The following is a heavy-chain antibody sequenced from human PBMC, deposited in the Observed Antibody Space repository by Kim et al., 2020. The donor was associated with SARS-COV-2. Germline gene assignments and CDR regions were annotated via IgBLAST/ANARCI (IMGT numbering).Heavy chain of an antibody. CDR1: GFTFSRYW. J-gene: IGHJ4*02. CDR3: VNFGGDYPY. Sequence: GGSLRLSCAASGFTFSRYWMNWVRQAPGKGLVWVSRITSDGSITAYADSVKGRFTIYRDNAKNTLYLQMNSLRAEDTAVYYCVNFGGDYPYWGQGTLVTVSS. CDR2: ITSDGSIT. V-gene: IGHV3-74*01. D-gene: IGHD4-17*01.